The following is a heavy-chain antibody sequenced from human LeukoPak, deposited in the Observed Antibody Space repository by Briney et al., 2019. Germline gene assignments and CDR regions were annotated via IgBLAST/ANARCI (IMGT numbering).Heavy chain of an antibody. J-gene: IGHJ4*02. Sequence: SETLSLTCTVSGGSISNYYWSWIRQPPGKGLEWIGSIYYSGSTYYNPSLKSRVTISVDTSKNQFSLKLSSVTAADTAVYYCASDYYDILTGYYTNYWGQGTLVTVSS. D-gene: IGHD3-9*01. CDR2: IYYSGST. CDR1: GGSISNYY. CDR3: ASDYYDILTGYYTNY. V-gene: IGHV4-59*12.